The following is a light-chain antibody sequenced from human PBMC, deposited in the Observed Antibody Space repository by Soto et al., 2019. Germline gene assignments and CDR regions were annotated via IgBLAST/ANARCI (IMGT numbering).Light chain of an antibody. CDR3: QQYNNWRIT. V-gene: IGKV3-15*01. CDR2: GAS. Sequence: EIVMTQSPAILSVSPGERATLSCRASQSVSSNLAWYQQKPGQAPRLLIYGASTWATGIPARFSGSGSGTEFTRTISSLQSEDFAVYYCQQYNNWRITFGQGTRLEIK. J-gene: IGKJ5*01. CDR1: QSVSSN.